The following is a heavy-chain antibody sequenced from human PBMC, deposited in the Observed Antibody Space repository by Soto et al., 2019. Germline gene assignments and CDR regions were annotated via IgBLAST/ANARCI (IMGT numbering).Heavy chain of an antibody. J-gene: IGHJ4*02. CDR2: TYYKSKWYS. Sequence: PSQTLSLTCAISGDSVSSNTAAWNWIRQSLSRGLEWLGRTYYKSKWYSNYAVSVKSRITINPDTSKNQFSLQLNSVTPEDTAVYYCARGDQWLVYWGQGTLVTVSS. CDR3: ARGDQWLVY. CDR1: GDSVSSNTAA. V-gene: IGHV6-1*01. D-gene: IGHD6-19*01.